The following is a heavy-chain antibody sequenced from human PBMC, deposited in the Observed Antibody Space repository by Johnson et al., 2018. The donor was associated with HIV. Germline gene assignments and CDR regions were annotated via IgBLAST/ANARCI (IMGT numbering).Heavy chain of an antibody. CDR3: VREHRADESFDL. D-gene: IGHD1-14*01. Sequence: QVQLVESGGGLVQPGGSLRLSCAASGFTFSSYWMGWVRQAPGKGLEWVAVISYVGTNEDYADSVKGRFTISRDNSKNTLSLQMNSLTAADTAVYYCVREHRADESFDLWGQGTMVTVSS. CDR1: GFTFSSYW. J-gene: IGHJ3*01. V-gene: IGHV3-30*14. CDR2: ISYVGTNE.